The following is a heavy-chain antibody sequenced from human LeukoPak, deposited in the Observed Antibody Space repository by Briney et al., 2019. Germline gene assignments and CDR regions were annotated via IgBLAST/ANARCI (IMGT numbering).Heavy chain of an antibody. J-gene: IGHJ5*02. CDR1: GYTFTSYY. CDR2: INPSGGST. V-gene: IGHV1-46*01. D-gene: IGHD2-15*01. CDR3: VRDYFCSGGTCDDCFDP. Sequence: GASVKVSCKASGYTFTSYYMHWVRQAPGQGLEWMGIINPSGGSTNYAQKFRGRVTMTTDTSTSTAYMELRSLGSDDTAVYYCVRDYFCSGGTCDDCFDPWGRGTLVTVSS.